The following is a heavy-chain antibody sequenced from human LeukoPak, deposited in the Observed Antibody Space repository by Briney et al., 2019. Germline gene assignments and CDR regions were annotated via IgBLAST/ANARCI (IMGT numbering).Heavy chain of an antibody. J-gene: IGHJ5*02. D-gene: IGHD6-19*01. V-gene: IGHV1-69-2*01. CDR3: ATDGIAVGEGWFDP. CDR2: VDPEDGET. Sequence: GASVKISCKVSGYTFTDYYMHWVQQAPGKGLEWMGLVDPEDGETMYAEKFQGRVTITADTSTDTAYMELSSLRSEDTAVYYCATDGIAVGEGWFDPWGQGTLVTVSS. CDR1: GYTFTDYY.